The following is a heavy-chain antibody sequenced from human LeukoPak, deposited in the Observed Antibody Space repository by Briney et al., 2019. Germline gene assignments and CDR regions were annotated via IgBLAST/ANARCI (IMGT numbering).Heavy chain of an antibody. V-gene: IGHV1-69*13. CDR1: GGTFSSYA. Sequence: ASVKVSCKASGGTFSSYAISWVRQAPGQGLEWMGGIIPIFGTANYAQKFQGRVTITADESTSTAYMELSSLRSEDTAVYYCAQVGATEGDAFDIWGQGTMVTVSS. CDR2: IIPIFGTA. J-gene: IGHJ3*02. D-gene: IGHD1-26*01. CDR3: AQVGATEGDAFDI.